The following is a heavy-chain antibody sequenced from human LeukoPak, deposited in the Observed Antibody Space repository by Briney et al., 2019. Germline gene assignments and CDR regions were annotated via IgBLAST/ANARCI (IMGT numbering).Heavy chain of an antibody. D-gene: IGHD2-15*01. CDR2: INPNSGGT. CDR3: ARDGDCSGGSCYYDFDY. CDR1: GYTFTGYY. Sequence: ASVKVSCKASGYTFTGYYMHWVRQAPGQGLEWMGRINPNSGGTNYAQKFHGRVTMTRDTSISTASMELSRLRSDDTAVYDCARDGDCSGGSCYYDFDYWGQGTLVTVSS. V-gene: IGHV1-2*06. J-gene: IGHJ4*02.